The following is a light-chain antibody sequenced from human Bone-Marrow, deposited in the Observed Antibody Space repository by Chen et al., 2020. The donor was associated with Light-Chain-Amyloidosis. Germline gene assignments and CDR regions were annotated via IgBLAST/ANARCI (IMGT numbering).Light chain of an antibody. CDR2: EVT. V-gene: IGLV2-14*01. J-gene: IGLJ1*01. Sequence: QSALTQPASVSGSPGQSITISCTGTSSDVGGDNHFSWYQQHPDKAPKLMIYEVTNRPSWVPDRFSGSKSDNTASLTISGLQTEDEADYCCSSYTITNTLVFGSGTMVTVL. CDR3: SSYTITNTLV. CDR1: SSDVGGDNH.